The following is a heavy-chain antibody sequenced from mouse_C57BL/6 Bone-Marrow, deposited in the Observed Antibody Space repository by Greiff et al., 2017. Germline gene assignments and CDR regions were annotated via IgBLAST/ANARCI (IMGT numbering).Heavy chain of an antibody. D-gene: IGHD2-4*01. V-gene: IGHV5-15*01. J-gene: IGHJ1*03. CDR2: ISNLAYSI. CDR3: ARHNYDYDVGYFDV. CDR1: GFTFSDYG. Sequence: EVKVVESGGGLVQPGGSLKLSCAASGFTFSDYGMAWVRQAPRKGPEWVAFISNLAYSIYYADTVTGRFTIARENAKNTLYLEMSSLRSEDTAMYDGARHNYDYDVGYFDVWGTGTTVTVSS.